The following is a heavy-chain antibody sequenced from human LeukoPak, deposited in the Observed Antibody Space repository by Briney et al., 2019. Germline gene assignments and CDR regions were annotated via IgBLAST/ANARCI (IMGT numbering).Heavy chain of an antibody. V-gene: IGHV4-59*01. J-gene: IGHJ3*02. CDR2: IYYSGST. D-gene: IGHD4-17*01. CDR1: GGSISSYY. Sequence: SETLSLTCTVSGGSISSYYWSWIRQPPEKGLEWIGYIYYSGSTNYNPSLKSRVTISVDTSKNQFSLKLSSVTAADTAVYYCASHHDYGDYVAFDIWGQGTMVTVSS. CDR3: ASHHDYGDYVAFDI.